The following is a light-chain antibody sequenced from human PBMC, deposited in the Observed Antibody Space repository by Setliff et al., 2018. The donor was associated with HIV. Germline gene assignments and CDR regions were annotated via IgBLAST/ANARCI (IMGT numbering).Light chain of an antibody. CDR3: QSADSIGILYV. J-gene: IGLJ1*01. V-gene: IGLV3-25*03. CDR2: KDS. Sequence: ELTQPPSVSVSPGQTARITCSGDALPKQYAYWYQQKPGQAPVLVIYKDSERPSGIPEQFSGSSSGTTVTLTISGVQAEDEADYYCQSADSIGILYVFGTGTKVTVL. CDR1: ALPKQY.